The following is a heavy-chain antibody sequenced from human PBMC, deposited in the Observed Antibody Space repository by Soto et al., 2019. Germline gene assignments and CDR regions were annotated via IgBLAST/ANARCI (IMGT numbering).Heavy chain of an antibody. CDR3: VGTGTTDDY. J-gene: IGHJ4*02. Sequence: SETLSLTCMVSGASFRSGDYYWICIRQAPGKGLDWIGYIYNSGFSYYNPSLKGRLTISIDTSKNQFSLKLNSVTAADTAIYYCVGTGTTDDYWGRGTLVTVSS. D-gene: IGHD4-17*01. CDR2: IYNSGFS. V-gene: IGHV4-30-4*01. CDR1: GASFRSGDYY.